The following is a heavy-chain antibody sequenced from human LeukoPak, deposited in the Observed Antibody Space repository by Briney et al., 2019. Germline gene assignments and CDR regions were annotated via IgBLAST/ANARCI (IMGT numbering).Heavy chain of an antibody. CDR3: AGEMATTSLDAFDY. CDR2: ISNSGSTI. CDR1: GFTFSDYY. J-gene: IGHJ4*02. D-gene: IGHD5-24*01. Sequence: PGGSLRLSCAASGFTFSDYYMSWLRQAPGKGLEWISYISNSGSTIYYADSVKGRFTISRDNAKNSLYLQMNSLRAEDTAVYYCAGEMATTSLDAFDYWGQGTLVTVSS. V-gene: IGHV3-11*04.